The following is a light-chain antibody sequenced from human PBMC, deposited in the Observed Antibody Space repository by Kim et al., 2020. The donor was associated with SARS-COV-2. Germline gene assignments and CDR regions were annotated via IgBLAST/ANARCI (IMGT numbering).Light chain of an antibody. CDR2: EVS. Sequence: GQYFTSSCTGTRSDIGSYDLVAWYQQHPGTAVKLMIYEVSERPSGVPERFSGSKSGNTASLTTSGLRTEDEADYYCCSSAGGYTWVFGGGTGLTVL. V-gene: IGLV2-11*03. CDR1: RSDIGSYDL. J-gene: IGLJ3*02. CDR3: CSSAGGYTWV.